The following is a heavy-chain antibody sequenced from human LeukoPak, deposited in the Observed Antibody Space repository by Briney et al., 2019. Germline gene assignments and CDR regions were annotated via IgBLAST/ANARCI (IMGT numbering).Heavy chain of an antibody. Sequence: ASVKVSCKASGYTFTSYYMHWVRQAPGQGLEWMGWINPNSGGTNYAQKFQGRVTMTRDTSISTAYMELSRLRSDDTAVYYCATSYDYVWGGYRHPFDYWGQGTLVTVSS. V-gene: IGHV1-2*02. D-gene: IGHD3-16*02. CDR2: INPNSGGT. CDR1: GYTFTSYY. J-gene: IGHJ4*02. CDR3: ATSYDYVWGGYRHPFDY.